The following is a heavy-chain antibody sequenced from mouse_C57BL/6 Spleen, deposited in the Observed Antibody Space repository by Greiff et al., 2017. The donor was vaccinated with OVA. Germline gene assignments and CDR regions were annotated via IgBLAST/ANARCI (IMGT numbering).Heavy chain of an antibody. D-gene: IGHD2-4*01. CDR2: INPGSGGT. CDR1: GYAFTNYL. Sequence: VQLQQSGAELVRPGTSVKVSCKASGYAFTNYLIEWVKQRPGQGLEWIGVINPGSGGTNYNEKFKGKATLTADKSSSTAYMQLSSLTSEDSAVYFCARSRAYYDYDEWYYAMDYWGQGTSVTVSS. J-gene: IGHJ4*01. CDR3: ARSRAYYDYDEWYYAMDY. V-gene: IGHV1-54*01.